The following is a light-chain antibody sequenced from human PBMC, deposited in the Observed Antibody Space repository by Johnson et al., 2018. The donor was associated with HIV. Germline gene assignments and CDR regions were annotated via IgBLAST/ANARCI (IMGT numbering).Light chain of an antibody. CDR3: AAWDDSLNGNYV. CDR1: SSNIGRNY. CDR2: DNN. Sequence: QSVLTQPPSVSAAPGQKVTISCSGSSSNIGRNYVSWYQQLPGTAPTLLIFDNNKRPSGIPDRFSGSKSGTSASLAISGLQPEDEADYSCAAWDDSLNGNYVFGTGTKVTVL. J-gene: IGLJ1*01. V-gene: IGLV1-51*01.